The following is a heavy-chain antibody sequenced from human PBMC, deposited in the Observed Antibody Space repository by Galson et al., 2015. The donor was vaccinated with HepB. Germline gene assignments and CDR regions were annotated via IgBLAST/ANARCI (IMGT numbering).Heavy chain of an antibody. V-gene: IGHV3-21*01. D-gene: IGHD1-26*01. CDR3: ARGVGDRYKDWFDP. Sequence: SLRLSCAASGFTFRSYSMNWVRQAPGKGLEWVSFINSNSNYINYADSVRGRFTISRDNAENSLFLQMNSLRAEDTAVYYCARGVGDRYKDWFDPWGQGTLVIVSS. CDR1: GFTFRSYS. J-gene: IGHJ5*02. CDR2: INSNSNYI.